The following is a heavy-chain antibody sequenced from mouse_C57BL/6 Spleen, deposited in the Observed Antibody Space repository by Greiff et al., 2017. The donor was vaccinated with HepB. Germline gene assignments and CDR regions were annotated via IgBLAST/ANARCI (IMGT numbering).Heavy chain of an antibody. Sequence: EVQLQQSGPVLVKPGASVKMSCKASGYTFTDYYMNWVKQSHGKSLEWIGVINPYNGGTSYNQKFNGKATLTVDKSSSTAYMELNSLTSEDSAVYYCARDYGSSYAMDYWGQGTSVTVSS. J-gene: IGHJ4*01. D-gene: IGHD1-1*01. CDR2: INPYNGGT. CDR1: GYTFTDYY. V-gene: IGHV1-19*01. CDR3: ARDYGSSYAMDY.